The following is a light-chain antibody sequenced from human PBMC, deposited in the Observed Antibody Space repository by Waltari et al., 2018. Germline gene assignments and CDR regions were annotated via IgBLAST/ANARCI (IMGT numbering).Light chain of an antibody. CDR3: SSYTSDSTWV. CDR2: EVT. J-gene: IGLJ3*02. V-gene: IGLV2-14*01. CDR1: SSDVGVYHY. Sequence: QSALTQPASVSGSPGQAISISCTGHSSDVGVYHYVAWYQQYPGKAPKLMIYEVTNRPSGVSTRFSGSKSGNTASLTISGLQAEDEADYYCSSYTSDSTWVFGGGTKLTVL.